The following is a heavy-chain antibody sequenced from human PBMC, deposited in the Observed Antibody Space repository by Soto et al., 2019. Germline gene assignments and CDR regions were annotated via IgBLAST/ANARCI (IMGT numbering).Heavy chain of an antibody. CDR2: IFYLGSS. Sequence: SETLSLTCTVSADSIIISDFYWGWVRQPPGKGLEWIGSIFYLGSSYYNPSLKSRVTMSVDTSKNQFSLRLRSVTAADTALYFCARHSLALRKNNWFDPWGQGIMVTV. J-gene: IGHJ5*02. CDR3: ARHSLALRKNNWFDP. D-gene: IGHD3-3*02. V-gene: IGHV4-39*01. CDR1: ADSIIISDFY.